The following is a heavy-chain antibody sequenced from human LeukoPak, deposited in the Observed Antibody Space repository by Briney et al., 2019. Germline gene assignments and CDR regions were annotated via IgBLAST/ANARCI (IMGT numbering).Heavy chain of an antibody. CDR3: ARVASGNNYGSWFDP. CDR1: GYTFTGYY. CDR2: INCNSGGT. J-gene: IGHJ5*02. Sequence: ASVKVSCKASGYTFTGYYMHWVRQAPGQGLEWVGLINCNSGGTNYAQRFQGRVTMTRDTSITTVYMELSRLTSDDTAVYYCARVASGNNYGSWFDPWGQGTLVTVSS. V-gene: IGHV1-2*02. D-gene: IGHD3-10*01.